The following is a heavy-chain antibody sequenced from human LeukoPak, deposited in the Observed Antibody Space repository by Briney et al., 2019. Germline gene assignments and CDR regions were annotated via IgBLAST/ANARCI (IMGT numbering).Heavy chain of an antibody. Sequence: ASVKVSCKASGYTFTGYYMHWVRQAPGQGLEWMGWINPNSGGTNYAQKFQGRVTMTRDTSISTAYMELSRLRSDDTAVYYCAREFCRGGSCYSRFDYWGQGTLVTVSS. V-gene: IGHV1-2*02. D-gene: IGHD2-15*01. CDR2: INPNSGGT. CDR1: GYTFTGYY. J-gene: IGHJ4*02. CDR3: AREFCRGGSCYSRFDY.